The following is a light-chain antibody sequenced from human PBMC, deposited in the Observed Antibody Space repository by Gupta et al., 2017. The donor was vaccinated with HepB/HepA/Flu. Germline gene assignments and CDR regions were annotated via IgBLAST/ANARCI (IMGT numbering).Light chain of an antibody. CDR2: AAS. CDR1: QGISSY. Sequence: AIRMTQSPSSFSASTGDRVTITCRASQGISSYLAWYQQKPGKAPKLLIYAASTLQSGVPSRFSGSGSGTDFTLTISCLQSEDFAAYYCQQDDNSPHTFGQGTKVEIK. J-gene: IGKJ1*01. CDR3: QQDDNSPHT. V-gene: IGKV1-8*01.